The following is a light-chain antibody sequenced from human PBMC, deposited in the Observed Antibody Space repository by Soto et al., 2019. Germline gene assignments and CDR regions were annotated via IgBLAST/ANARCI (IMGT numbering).Light chain of an antibody. V-gene: IGKV3-20*01. CDR3: QQYDSSPLT. J-gene: IGKJ4*01. CDR2: GAS. CDR1: QSVSSSY. Sequence: EIVLTQSPGTLSLSPGERVTLSCRASQSVSSSYLAWYQQKPGQAPRLLIYGASSRATGIPDRFSGSGSGTDFTLTISRLEPEDFAVYYCQQYDSSPLTFGRGTKVKIK.